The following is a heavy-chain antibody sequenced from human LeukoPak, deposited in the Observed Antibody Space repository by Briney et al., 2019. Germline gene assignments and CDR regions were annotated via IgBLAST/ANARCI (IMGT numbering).Heavy chain of an antibody. J-gene: IGHJ4*02. CDR2: INHSGST. Sequence: PSETLSLTCAVYGGSFSGYYWSWIRQPPGKGLEWIGEINHSGSTNYNPSLKSRVTISVDTSKIQFSLKLSSVTAADTAVYYCARGPTLRPFDYWGQGTLVTVSS. V-gene: IGHV4-34*01. CDR1: GGSFSGYY. CDR3: ARGPTLRPFDY. D-gene: IGHD4-17*01.